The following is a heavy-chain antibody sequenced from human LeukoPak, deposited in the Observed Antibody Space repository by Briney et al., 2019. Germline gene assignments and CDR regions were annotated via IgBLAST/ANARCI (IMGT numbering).Heavy chain of an antibody. CDR2: IYHSGST. CDR1: GYSISSGYY. V-gene: IGHV4-38-2*02. Sequence: SETLSLTCTVSGYSISSGYYWGWIRQPPGKGLEWIGSIYHSGSTYYNPSLKSRVTISVDTSKNQFSLKLSSVTAADTAVYYCASRSLGGAISWGQGTLVTVSS. J-gene: IGHJ5*02. CDR3: ASRSLGGAIS. D-gene: IGHD3-10*01.